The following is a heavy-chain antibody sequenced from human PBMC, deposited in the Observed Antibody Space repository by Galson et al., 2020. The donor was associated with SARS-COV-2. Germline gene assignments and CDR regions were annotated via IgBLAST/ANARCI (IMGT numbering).Heavy chain of an antibody. J-gene: IGHJ4*02. V-gene: IGHV5-10-1*01. Sequence: KLGESLKISCKGSGYSFTSYWISWVRQMPGKGLEWMGRIDPSDSYTNYSPSFQGHVTISADKSISTAYLQWSSLKASDTAMYYCARHTGWNYPFDFDCWGQGTLVTVSS. CDR2: IDPSDSYT. CDR3: ARHTGWNYPFDFDC. D-gene: IGHD1-7*01. CDR1: GYSFTSYW.